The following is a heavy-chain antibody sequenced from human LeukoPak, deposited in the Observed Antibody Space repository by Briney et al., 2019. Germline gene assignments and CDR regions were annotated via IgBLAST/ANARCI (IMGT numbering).Heavy chain of an antibody. Sequence: GGSLRLSCAASGFTFSSYAMHWVRQAPGKGLEWVAVISYDGSNKYYADSVKGRFTISRDNSKNTLYLQMNSLRAEDTAVYYCARDRYCSSTSCSRSNWFDPWGQGTLVTVSS. V-gene: IGHV3-30-3*01. CDR1: GFTFSSYA. CDR2: ISYDGSNK. CDR3: ARDRYCSSTSCSRSNWFDP. D-gene: IGHD2-2*01. J-gene: IGHJ5*02.